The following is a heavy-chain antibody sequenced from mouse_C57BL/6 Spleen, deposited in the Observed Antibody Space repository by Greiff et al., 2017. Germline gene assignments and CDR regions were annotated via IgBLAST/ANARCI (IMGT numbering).Heavy chain of an antibody. Sequence: QVQLQQPGAELVRPGSSVKLSCKASGYTFTSYWMHWVKQRPIQGLEWIGNIDPSDSETHYNQKFKDKATLTVDKSSSTAYMQLSSLTSEDSAVYYCARGASTVVAIVLLYFYYWGQGTTLTVSS. CDR3: ARGASTVVAIVLLYFYY. D-gene: IGHD1-1*01. CDR2: IDPSDSET. V-gene: IGHV1-52*01. J-gene: IGHJ2*01. CDR1: GYTFTSYW.